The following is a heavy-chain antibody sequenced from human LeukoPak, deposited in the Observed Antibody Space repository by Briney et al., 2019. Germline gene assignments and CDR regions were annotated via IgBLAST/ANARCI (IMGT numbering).Heavy chain of an antibody. Sequence: GESLKISCKGSGYSFTSYWIGWVRPMPGKGLEWMGIIYPGDSDTRYSPSFQGQVTISADKSISTAYLQWSSLKASDTAMYYCARHPRNYDILTGYYISPWFDPWGQGTLVTVSS. CDR1: GYSFTSYW. D-gene: IGHD3-9*01. CDR2: IYPGDSDT. V-gene: IGHV5-51*01. J-gene: IGHJ5*02. CDR3: ARHPRNYDILTGYYISPWFDP.